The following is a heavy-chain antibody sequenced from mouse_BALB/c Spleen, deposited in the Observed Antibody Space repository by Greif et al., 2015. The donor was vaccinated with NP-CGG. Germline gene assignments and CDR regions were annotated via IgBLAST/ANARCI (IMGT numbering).Heavy chain of an antibody. CDR3: AYYGSLGYYAMDY. V-gene: IGHV14-3*02. Sequence: VQLQQSGAELVKPGASVKLSCTASGFNIKDTYMHWVKQRPEQGLEWIGRIDPANGNTKYDPKFQGKATITADTSSNTAYLQLSSLTSEDTAVYYCAYYGSLGYYAMDYWGQGTSVTVSS. CDR1: GFNIKDTY. D-gene: IGHD2-2*01. CDR2: IDPANGNT. J-gene: IGHJ4*01.